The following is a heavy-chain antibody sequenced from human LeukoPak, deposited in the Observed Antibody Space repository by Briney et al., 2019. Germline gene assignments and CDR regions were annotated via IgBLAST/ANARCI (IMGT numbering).Heavy chain of an antibody. CDR3: ARDRWYGGGYYYYMDV. V-gene: IGHV3-48*01. CDR1: GFTFSSYS. D-gene: IGHD2-15*01. J-gene: IGHJ6*03. Sequence: GGSLRLSCAASGFTFSSYSMNWVRQAPGKGLEWVSYISSSRSTIYYADSVKGRFTISRDNAKNSLYLQMNSLRAEDRAVYYCARDRWYGGGYYYYMDVWGKGTTVTASS. CDR2: ISSSRSTI.